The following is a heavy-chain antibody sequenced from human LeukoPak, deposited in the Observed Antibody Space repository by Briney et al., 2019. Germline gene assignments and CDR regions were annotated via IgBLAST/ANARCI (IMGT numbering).Heavy chain of an antibody. D-gene: IGHD2-21*02. CDR2: INHSGST. CDR3: ARHYCGGDCYRLDY. V-gene: IGHV4-34*01. CDR1: GGSFSGYY. J-gene: IGHJ4*02. Sequence: SETLSLTCAVYGGSFSGYYWSWIRQPPGKGLEWIGEINHSGSTNYNPSLKSRVTISVDTSKNQFSLKLSSVTAADTAVYYCARHYCGGDCYRLDYWGQGTLVTVSS.